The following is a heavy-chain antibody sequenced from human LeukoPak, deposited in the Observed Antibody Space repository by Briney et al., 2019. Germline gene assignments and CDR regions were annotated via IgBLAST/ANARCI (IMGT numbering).Heavy chain of an antibody. J-gene: IGHJ4*02. CDR1: GFTFSSYA. CDR3: ASGGSSWYATYYFDY. D-gene: IGHD6-13*01. CDR2: ISYDGSNK. V-gene: IGHV3-30-3*01. Sequence: GGSLRLSCAASGFTFSSYAMHWVRQAPGKGLEWVAVISYDGSNKYYADSVKGRFTISRDNSKNTLYLQMNSLRAEDTAVYYCASGGSSWYATYYFDYWGQGTLVTVSS.